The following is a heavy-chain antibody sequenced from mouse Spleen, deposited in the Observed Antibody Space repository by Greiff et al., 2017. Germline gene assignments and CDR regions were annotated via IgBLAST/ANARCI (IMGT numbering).Heavy chain of an antibody. CDR2: ISSGGSYT. CDR1: GFTFSSYA. D-gene: IGHD4-1*01. J-gene: IGHJ2*01. CDR3: ARHRTNWAFDY. V-gene: IGHV5-9-3*01. Sequence: EVKLVESGGGLVKPGGSLKLSCAASGFTFSSYAMSWVRQTPEKKLEWVATISSGGSYTYYPDSVKGRFTISRDNAKNTLYLQMSSLRSEDTAMYYCARHRTNWAFDYWGQGTTLTVSS.